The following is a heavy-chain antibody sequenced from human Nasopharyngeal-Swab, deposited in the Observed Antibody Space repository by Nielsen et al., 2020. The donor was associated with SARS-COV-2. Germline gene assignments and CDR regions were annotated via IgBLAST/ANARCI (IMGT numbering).Heavy chain of an antibody. V-gene: IGHV3-73*01. Sequence: GGSLRLSCAASGFTFSGSAMHWVRQASGKGLEWVGRIRSKANSYATAYAASVKGRFTISRDDSKNTAYLQMNSLKTEDTAVYYCTRGGIVGPPELDMDAWGQGTTVTVSS. CDR3: TRGGIVGPPELDMDA. J-gene: IGHJ6*02. CDR2: IRSKANSYAT. D-gene: IGHD1-26*01. CDR1: GFTFSGSA.